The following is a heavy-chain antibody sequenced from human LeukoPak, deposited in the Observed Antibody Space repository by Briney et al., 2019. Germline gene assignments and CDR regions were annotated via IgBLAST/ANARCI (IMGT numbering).Heavy chain of an antibody. Sequence: SVKVSCKASGYTFTSYAMHWVRQAPGQRLEWMGGIIPIFGTANYAQKFQGRVTITADESTSTAYMELSSLRSEDTAVYHCARMVAEMATTQYYFDYWGQGTLVTVSS. CDR2: IIPIFGTA. CDR1: GYTFTSYA. CDR3: ARMVAEMATTQYYFDY. V-gene: IGHV1-69*13. D-gene: IGHD5-24*01. J-gene: IGHJ4*02.